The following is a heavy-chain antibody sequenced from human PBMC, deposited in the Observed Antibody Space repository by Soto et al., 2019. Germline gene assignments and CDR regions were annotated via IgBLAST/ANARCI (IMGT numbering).Heavy chain of an antibody. V-gene: IGHV4-34*01. Sequence: PSETLSLTCAVYGGSFSGYYWSWIRQPPGKGLEWIGEINHSGSTNYNPSLKSRVTISVDTSKNQFSLKLSSVTAADTAVYYCARDSPTVVTRTGIDYWGQGTLVAVSS. CDR1: GGSFSGYY. D-gene: IGHD4-17*01. CDR2: INHSGST. CDR3: ARDSPTVVTRTGIDY. J-gene: IGHJ4*02.